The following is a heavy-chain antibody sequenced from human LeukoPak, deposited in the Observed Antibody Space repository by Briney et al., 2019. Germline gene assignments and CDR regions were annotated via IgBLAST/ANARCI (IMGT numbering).Heavy chain of an antibody. CDR3: AKDGYSSCCYYWFDP. Sequence: AGGSLRLSCAASGFTFSSYAMSWVRQAPGKGLEWVSAIIGSGGSTYYADSVKGRFPISRDNSKNTHYLQMNSLRAEDTAVYYCAKDGYSSCCYYWFDPWGQGTLVTVSS. D-gene: IGHD6-13*01. J-gene: IGHJ5*02. CDR1: GFTFSSYA. CDR2: IIGSGGST. V-gene: IGHV3-23*01.